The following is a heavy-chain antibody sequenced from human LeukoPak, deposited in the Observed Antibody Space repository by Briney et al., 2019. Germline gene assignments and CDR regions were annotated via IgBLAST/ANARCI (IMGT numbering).Heavy chain of an antibody. J-gene: IGHJ4*02. V-gene: IGHV3-23*01. Sequence: PGGSLRLSCAASGFTFSSYAMSWVRQAPGKGLEWVSAISGSGGSTYYADSVKGRFTISRDNSKNTLYLQMNSLRAEDTAVYYCAKDGRHCSSTSCLSFDYWGQGTLVTVSS. CDR2: ISGSGGST. CDR1: GFTFSSYA. CDR3: AKDGRHCSSTSCLSFDY. D-gene: IGHD2-2*01.